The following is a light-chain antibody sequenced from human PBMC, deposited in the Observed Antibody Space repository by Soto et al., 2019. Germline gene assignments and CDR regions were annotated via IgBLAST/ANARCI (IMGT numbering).Light chain of an antibody. CDR3: QEYGSSPLT. CDR2: GAS. Sequence: EIVLTQSPGTLSLSPGERATLSCRASQSVSSSYLAWYQQKPGQAPRLLIYGASSRATGIPARFSGSGSGRALSRTIGRLEPDEFAVYYCQEYGSSPLTFGGGAKVEIE. V-gene: IGKV3-20*01. CDR1: QSVSSSY. J-gene: IGKJ4*01.